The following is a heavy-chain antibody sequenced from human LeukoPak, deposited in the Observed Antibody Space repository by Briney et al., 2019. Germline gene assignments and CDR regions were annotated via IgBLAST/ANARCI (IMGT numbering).Heavy chain of an antibody. V-gene: IGHV1-2*02. J-gene: IGHJ1*01. Sequence: ASVKVSCKASGYTFTGYYMHWVRQAPGQGLEWMGWINPNSGGTNYAQKFQGRVTMTRDTSISTAYMELSSLRSEDTAVYYCARGAYYYGSGTRGEYFQHWGQGTLVTVSS. CDR2: INPNSGGT. D-gene: IGHD3-10*01. CDR3: ARGAYYYGSGTRGEYFQH. CDR1: GYTFTGYY.